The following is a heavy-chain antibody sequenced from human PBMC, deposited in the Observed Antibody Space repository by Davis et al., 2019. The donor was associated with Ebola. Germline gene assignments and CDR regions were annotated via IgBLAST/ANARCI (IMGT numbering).Heavy chain of an antibody. J-gene: IGHJ2*01. CDR3: AASEYYDSSGDDFDL. V-gene: IGHV1-58*02. D-gene: IGHD3-22*01. CDR2: IVVGSGNT. CDR1: GFTFTSSA. Sequence: SVKVSCKASGFTFTSSAMQWVRQARGQRLEWIGWIVVGSGNTNYAQKFQERVTITRDMSTSTAYMELSSLRSEDTAVYYCAASEYYDSSGDDFDLWGRGTLVTVSS.